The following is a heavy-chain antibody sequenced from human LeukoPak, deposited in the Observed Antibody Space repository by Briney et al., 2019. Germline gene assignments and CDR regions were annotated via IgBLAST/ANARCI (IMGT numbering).Heavy chain of an antibody. CDR1: GFTFSSYG. Sequence: GGSLRLSCAASGFTFSSYGMSWVRQAPGKGLEWVSIISGTAFCTYYADSVRGRFTISRDNSKNTLYLQMNSLRAEDTAVYYCAKDTGSGYDYFSYYFDYWGQGTLVTVSS. CDR3: AKDTGSGYDYFSYYFDY. J-gene: IGHJ4*02. D-gene: IGHD5-12*01. CDR2: ISGTAFCT. V-gene: IGHV3-23*01.